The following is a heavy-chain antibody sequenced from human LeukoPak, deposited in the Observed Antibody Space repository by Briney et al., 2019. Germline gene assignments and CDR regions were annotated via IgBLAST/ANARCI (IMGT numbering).Heavy chain of an antibody. J-gene: IGHJ4*02. CDR1: GGSISSYY. V-gene: IGHV4-59*01. CDR3: ARDRTTPYSSGWLDY. Sequence: NPSETLSLTCTVSGGSISSYYWSWIRQPPGKGLEWIGYIYYSGSTNYNPSLKSRVTISVGTSKNQFSLKLTSVTAADAAVYYCARDRTTPYSSGWLDYWGQGSLVTVSS. D-gene: IGHD6-19*01. CDR2: IYYSGST.